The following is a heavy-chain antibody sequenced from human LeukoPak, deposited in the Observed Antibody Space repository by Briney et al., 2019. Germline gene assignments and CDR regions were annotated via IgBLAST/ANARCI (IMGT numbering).Heavy chain of an antibody. D-gene: IGHD6-19*01. CDR3: ARPYRSDLSSTYHI. Sequence: SATLSLTCTVSGGSINSFYWNWIRQPPGKGLEWIGNIYYSGITNYNPSLKSRVTISVDTSMNQISLKLSSVTAADTAVYYCARPYRSDLSSTYHIWGQGTMVTVSS. J-gene: IGHJ3*02. V-gene: IGHV4-59*08. CDR1: GGSINSFY. CDR2: IYYSGIT.